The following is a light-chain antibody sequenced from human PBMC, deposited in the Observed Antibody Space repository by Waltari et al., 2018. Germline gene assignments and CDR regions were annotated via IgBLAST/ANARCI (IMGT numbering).Light chain of an antibody. J-gene: IGLJ3*02. Sequence: QSALTQPASVSGSPGQSITISCTGTSSDVGSYNLVSWYQHHPGKAPKLMIYEGTQLPSGVSDLFSGSKSGDTASPTVSVLQAEDEAVDYVCSCVRDITWVFGGGTKLTVL. V-gene: IGLV2-23*01. CDR2: EGT. CDR1: SSDVGSYNL. CDR3: CSCVRDITWV.